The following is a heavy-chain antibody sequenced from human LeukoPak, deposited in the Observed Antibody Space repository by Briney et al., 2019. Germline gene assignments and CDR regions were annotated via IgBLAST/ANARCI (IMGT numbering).Heavy chain of an antibody. Sequence: PSETLSLTCTVSGGSMNDGGYYWSWIRQHPGKGPEWIGYIYYSGSTYYNPSLKSRVTISVDTSKNQFSLKLSSVTAADTAVYYCARSYYYDSSGSYYFDYWGQGTLVTVSS. CDR3: ARSYYYDSSGSYYFDY. D-gene: IGHD3-22*01. J-gene: IGHJ4*02. V-gene: IGHV4-31*03. CDR1: GGSMNDGGYY. CDR2: IYYSGST.